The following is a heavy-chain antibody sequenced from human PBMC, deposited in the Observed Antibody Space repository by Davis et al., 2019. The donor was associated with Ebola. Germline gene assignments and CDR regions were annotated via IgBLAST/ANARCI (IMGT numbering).Heavy chain of an antibody. V-gene: IGHV4-34*01. CDR1: GGSFSGYY. Sequence: PSETLSLTCAVYGGSFSGYYWSWIRQPPGKGLEWIGEINHSGSTNYNPSLKSRVTISVDTSKNQFSLKLSSVTAADTAVYYCARDMGSSSAQGYWGQGTLVTVSS. CDR3: ARDMGSSSAQGY. CDR2: INHSGST. J-gene: IGHJ4*02. D-gene: IGHD6-6*01.